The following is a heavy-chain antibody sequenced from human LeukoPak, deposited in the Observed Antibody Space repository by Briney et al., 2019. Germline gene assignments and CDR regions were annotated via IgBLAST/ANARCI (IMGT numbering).Heavy chain of an antibody. J-gene: IGHJ4*02. V-gene: IGHV3-30-3*01. CDR3: ASRKDTPHLPDY. CDR2: ISYDGSNK. D-gene: IGHD5-18*01. Sequence: GRSLRLSCAASGFTFSSYAMHWVRQAPGKGLEWVAVISYDGSNKYYADSVKGRFTISRDNSKNTLYLQMNSLRAEDTAVYYSASRKDTPHLPDYWGQGTLVTVSS. CDR1: GFTFSSYA.